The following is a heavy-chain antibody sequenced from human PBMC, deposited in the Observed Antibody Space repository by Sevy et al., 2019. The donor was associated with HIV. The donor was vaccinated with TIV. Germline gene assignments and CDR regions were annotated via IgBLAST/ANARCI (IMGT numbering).Heavy chain of an antibody. CDR1: GFTFSSAW. V-gene: IGHV3-15*01. CDR2: IKSEFDGGAI. CDR3: ITDPAYRGYDEEVINYYFYGMDV. Sequence: GGSLRLSCTASGFTFSSAWMSWVRQAPGKGLEWVGRIKSEFDGGAIDYAAPVKGRFTISREDSKNTVYLHMNCLKTEDTAVYYCITDPAYRGYDEEVINYYFYGMDVWGQGTTVTVSS. D-gene: IGHD5-12*01. J-gene: IGHJ6*02.